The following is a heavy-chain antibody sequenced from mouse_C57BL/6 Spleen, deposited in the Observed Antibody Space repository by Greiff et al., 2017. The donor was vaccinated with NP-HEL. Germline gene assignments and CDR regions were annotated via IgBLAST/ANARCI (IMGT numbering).Heavy chain of an antibody. J-gene: IGHJ3*01. CDR3: AGDGGYSNLWFAY. CDR1: GFPITSGYY. Sequence: VKLVESGPGLVKPSQSLFLTCSITGFPITSGYYWIWIRQSPGKPLEWMGYITHSGETFYNPSLQSPISITRETSKNQFFLQLNSVTTEDTAMYYCAGDGGYSNLWFAYWGQGTLVTVSA. V-gene: IGHV12-3*01. D-gene: IGHD2-5*01. CDR2: ITHSGET.